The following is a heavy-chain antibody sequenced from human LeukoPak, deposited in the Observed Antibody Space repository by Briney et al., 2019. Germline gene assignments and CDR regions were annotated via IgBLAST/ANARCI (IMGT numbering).Heavy chain of an antibody. CDR3: AREQGYSSSWYSDPPGDY. CDR2: INPSGGST. CDR1: GYTFTSYY. D-gene: IGHD6-13*01. J-gene: IGHJ4*02. Sequence: ASVKVSCKASGYTFTSYYMHWVRQAPGQGLEWMGIINPSGGSTSYAQKFQGRVTMTRDTSTSTVYMELSSLRSVDTAVYYCAREQGYSSSWYSDPPGDYWGQGTLVTVSS. V-gene: IGHV1-46*01.